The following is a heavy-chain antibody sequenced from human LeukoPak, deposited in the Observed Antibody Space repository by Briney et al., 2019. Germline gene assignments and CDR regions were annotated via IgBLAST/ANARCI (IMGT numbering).Heavy chain of an antibody. D-gene: IGHD3/OR15-3a*01. CDR2: ISWNSGTI. Sequence: GGSLRLSCAASAFTFDDYAMHWVRQAPGKGLEWVSGISWNSGTIGYADSVRGRFTISRDNATNSLYLQMNSLRAEDTALYYCVKDKGRTWTGGFDIWGQGTMVTVSS. CDR1: AFTFDDYA. CDR3: VKDKGRTWTGGFDI. V-gene: IGHV3-9*01. J-gene: IGHJ3*02.